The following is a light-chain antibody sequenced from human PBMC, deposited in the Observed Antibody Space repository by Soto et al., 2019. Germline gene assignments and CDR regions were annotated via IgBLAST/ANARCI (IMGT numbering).Light chain of an antibody. Sequence: EIVLAQSPGTLSLSPGERATLSCRASQSVTNSFLAWYQQKPGQAPRLLMYGASRRATGIPDRFTGSGSGTDFTLTISRLEPEDFAVYYCQQYVSSPCAFGQGTKVEI. CDR3: QQYVSSPCA. J-gene: IGKJ1*01. V-gene: IGKV3-20*01. CDR1: QSVTNSF. CDR2: GAS.